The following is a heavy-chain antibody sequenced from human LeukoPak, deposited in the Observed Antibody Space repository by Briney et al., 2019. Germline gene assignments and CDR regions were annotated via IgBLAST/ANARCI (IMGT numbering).Heavy chain of an antibody. Sequence: GGSLRLSCAASGFTFNYSWMSWVRQAPGKGLEWVANIKQRGSERSYVDSVKGRFSISRDNTKNSVFLQMNSLRAEDTAVYYCARVGIDYLASYHFDHWGRGTLVTVSS. V-gene: IGHV3-7*01. CDR2: IKQRGSER. CDR3: ARVGIDYLASYHFDH. D-gene: IGHD2/OR15-2a*01. J-gene: IGHJ4*02. CDR1: GFTFNYSW.